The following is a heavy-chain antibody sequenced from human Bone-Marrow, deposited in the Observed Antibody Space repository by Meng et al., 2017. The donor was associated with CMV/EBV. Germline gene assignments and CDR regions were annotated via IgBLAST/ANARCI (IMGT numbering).Heavy chain of an antibody. Sequence: GGSLRLSCAASGFTFSSHAMHWVRQAPGKGLEWVALISYDGSNKYYADSVKGRFTISRDNSKNTLYLQMNSLRAEDTAVYYCARGLDSYSSSSDYYYYGMDVWGQGTTVTVSS. V-gene: IGHV3-30*14. J-gene: IGHJ6*02. CDR3: ARGLDSYSSSSDYYYYGMDV. CDR1: GFTFSSHA. D-gene: IGHD6-13*01. CDR2: ISYDGSNK.